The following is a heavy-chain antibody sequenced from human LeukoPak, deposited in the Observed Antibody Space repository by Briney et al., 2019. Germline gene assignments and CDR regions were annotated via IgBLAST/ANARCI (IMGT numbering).Heavy chain of an antibody. CDR1: GNTFAGYY. V-gene: IGHV1-2*02. J-gene: IGHJ4*02. D-gene: IGHD3-16*01. CDR2: INTHSGAT. Sequence: ASVRVSCKASGNTFAGYYVHWVRQAPGQGLAWMGWINTHSGATNYAQKFQGRVTMTTDTSVTTAYMDLDRLESDDAAVYFCARGPMGGLRKGFDLWGQGTLVTVSS. CDR3: ARGPMGGLRKGFDL.